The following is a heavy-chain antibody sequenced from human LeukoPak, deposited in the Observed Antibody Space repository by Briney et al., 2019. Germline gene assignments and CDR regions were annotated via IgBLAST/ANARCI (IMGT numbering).Heavy chain of an antibody. Sequence: GGSLRLSCAASGFSFSSNAMSWVRQAPGEGLEWVSAISDRGDNKFCADSVKGRFTISRDNSEYTLYLQMNSLRAEDTAIYYCAKGGGSWWDYWGQGTLVTVSS. D-gene: IGHD1-26*01. CDR1: GFSFSSNA. CDR2: ISDRGDNK. CDR3: AKGGGSWWDY. V-gene: IGHV3-23*01. J-gene: IGHJ4*02.